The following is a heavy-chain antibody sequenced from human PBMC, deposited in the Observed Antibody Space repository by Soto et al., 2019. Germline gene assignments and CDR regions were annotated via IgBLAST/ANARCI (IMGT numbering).Heavy chain of an antibody. J-gene: IGHJ5*02. V-gene: IGHV4-59*12. CDR3: ARLAIAVAGHRWFDP. CDR2: LYYGRAA. CDR1: GDSISSYY. D-gene: IGHD6-13*01. Sequence: PSETLSLTCAVSGDSISSYYCMWIRQPPGKGLESIGYLYYGRAANYSPSLKSRVTLSVDTSTDQFSLTLSSVTAADTAVYYCARLAIAVAGHRWFDPWGQGILVTVSS.